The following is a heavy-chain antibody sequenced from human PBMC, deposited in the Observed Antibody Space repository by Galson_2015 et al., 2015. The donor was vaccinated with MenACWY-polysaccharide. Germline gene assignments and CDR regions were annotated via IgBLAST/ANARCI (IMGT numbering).Heavy chain of an antibody. CDR2: ISYEGSNK. D-gene: IGHD3-3*01. CDR1: GFTFSGYA. V-gene: IGHV3-30-3*01. J-gene: IGHJ4*02. CDR3: AREGITFFGVVIPYFDY. Sequence: SLRLSCAASGFTFSGYAMHWVRQAPGKGLEWVSVISYEGSNKYYVDSVKGRFTISRDNSKNTLYLQMNSLRAEDTAVYYCAREGITFFGVVIPYFDYWGQGTLVTVSS.